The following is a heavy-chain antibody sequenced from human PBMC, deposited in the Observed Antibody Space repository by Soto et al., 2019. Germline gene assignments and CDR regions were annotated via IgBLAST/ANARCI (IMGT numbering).Heavy chain of an antibody. J-gene: IGHJ3*02. CDR3: ARDDYYYDSSGFSSDAFDI. Sequence: QVELVQSGPEVKKPGASVKVSCKASGYTFTSYGFSWVRQAPGQGLEWMGWISPYNGNTNYAENLQGRVTMTTDTSTITAYMELRSLRSDDTAVYYCARDDYYYDSSGFSSDAFDIWGQGTMVTVSS. D-gene: IGHD3-22*01. CDR2: ISPYNGNT. V-gene: IGHV1-18*01. CDR1: GYTFTSYG.